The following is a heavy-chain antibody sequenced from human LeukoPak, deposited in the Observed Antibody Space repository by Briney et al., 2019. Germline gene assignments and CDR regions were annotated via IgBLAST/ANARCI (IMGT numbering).Heavy chain of an antibody. Sequence: GGSLRLSCAASGFTFSNYAMSWVRQAPGKGLEWVSAISGSGDNTNYADSVKGRLTISRDNSKNTLYLQMNSLRAEDTAVYYCAKDGGYCSSTSCHYFYYYYYGMDVWGQGTMVTVSS. CDR3: AKDGGYCSSTSCHYFYYYYYGMDV. V-gene: IGHV3-23*01. J-gene: IGHJ6*02. D-gene: IGHD2-2*01. CDR1: GFTFSNYA. CDR2: ISGSGDNT.